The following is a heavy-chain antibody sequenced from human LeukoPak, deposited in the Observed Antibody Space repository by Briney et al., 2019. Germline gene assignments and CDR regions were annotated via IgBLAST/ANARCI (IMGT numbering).Heavy chain of an antibody. CDR2: IYYSGST. CDR3: ARDSGPRFDY. V-gene: IGHV4-59*01. Sequence: SETLSLTCAVYGGSFSGYYWSWIRQPPGKGLEWIGYIYYSGSTNYNPSLKSRVTISVDTSKNQSSLKVSSVTAADTAVYYCARDSGPRFDYWGQGTLVTVSS. J-gene: IGHJ4*02. CDR1: GGSFSGYY. D-gene: IGHD6-19*01.